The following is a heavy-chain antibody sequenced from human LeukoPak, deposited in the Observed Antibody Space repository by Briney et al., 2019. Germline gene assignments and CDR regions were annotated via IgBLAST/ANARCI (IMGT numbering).Heavy chain of an antibody. V-gene: IGHV4-34*01. CDR2: INHSGST. J-gene: IGHJ4*02. D-gene: IGHD5-24*01. CDR1: GGSISSYY. CDR3: ASRNYLISY. Sequence: PSETLSLTCTVSGGSISSYYWSWIRQPPGKGLEWIGEINHSGSTNYNPSLKSRVTISVDTSKNQFSLKLSSVTAADTAVYYCASRNYLISYWGQGTLVTVSS.